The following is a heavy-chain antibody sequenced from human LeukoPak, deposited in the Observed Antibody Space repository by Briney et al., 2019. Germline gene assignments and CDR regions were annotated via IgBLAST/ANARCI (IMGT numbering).Heavy chain of an antibody. J-gene: IGHJ4*02. D-gene: IGHD3-22*01. CDR3: ARGCNRYDSSGYHCY. CDR1: GGSISSYS. CDR2: IYHIGTT. Sequence: SETLSLTCTVSGGSISSYSWSWIRQPPGKGLENIGYIYHIGTTNYNPSLKSRVTISLDTSKNQSSLNLSSVTAADTAMYYCARGCNRYDSSGYHCYWGQGTLVTVSS. V-gene: IGHV4-59*01.